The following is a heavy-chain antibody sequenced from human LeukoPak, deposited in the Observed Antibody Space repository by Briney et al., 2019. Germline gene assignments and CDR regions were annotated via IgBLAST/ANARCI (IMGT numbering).Heavy chain of an antibody. CDR1: GGTFSSYA. CDR3: AKSRELSLYYFDY. Sequence: SVKVSCEASGGTFSSYAISWVRQAPGQGLEWMGGIIPIFGTANYAQKFQGRVTITADKSTSTAYMELSSLRSGDTAVYYCAKSRELSLYYFDYWGQGTLVTVSS. CDR2: IIPIFGTA. D-gene: IGHD3-16*02. V-gene: IGHV1-69*06. J-gene: IGHJ4*02.